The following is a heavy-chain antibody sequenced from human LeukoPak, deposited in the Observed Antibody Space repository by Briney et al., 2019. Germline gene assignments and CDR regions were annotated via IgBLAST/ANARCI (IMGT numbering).Heavy chain of an antibody. CDR1: GGSISSSSYY. J-gene: IGHJ4*02. CDR3: ARQLGYCSSTSCYADKVDY. V-gene: IGHV4-39*01. D-gene: IGHD2-2*01. CDR2: SYYSGST. Sequence: SETLSLTCTVSGGSISSSSYYWGWIRQPPGKGLEWTGSSYYSGSTYYNPSLKSRVTISVDTSKNQFSLKLSSVTAADTAVYYCARQLGYCSSTSCYADKVDYWGQGTLVTVSS.